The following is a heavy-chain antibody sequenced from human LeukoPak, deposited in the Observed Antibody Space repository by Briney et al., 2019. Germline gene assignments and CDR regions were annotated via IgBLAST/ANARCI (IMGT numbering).Heavy chain of an antibody. Sequence: SETLSLTCTVSGGSISSYYWSWIRQPPGKGLEWIGYIYTSGSTNYNPSLKSRVTISVDTPKNQFSLKLSSVTAADTAVYYCARGKGVSSSMDVWGKGTTVTVSS. CDR1: GGSISSYY. J-gene: IGHJ6*03. D-gene: IGHD6-13*01. CDR2: IYTSGST. CDR3: ARGKGVSSSMDV. V-gene: IGHV4-4*09.